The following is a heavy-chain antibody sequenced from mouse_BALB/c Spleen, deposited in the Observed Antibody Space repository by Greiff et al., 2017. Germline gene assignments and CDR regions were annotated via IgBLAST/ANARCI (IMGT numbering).Heavy chain of an antibody. V-gene: IGHV1-69*02. CDR3: AREDY. CDR1: GYTFTSYW. CDR2: IDPSDSET. J-gene: IGHJ2*01. Sequence: QVQLQQPGAELVKPGAPVKLSCKASGYTFTSYWMNWVKQRPGRGLEWIGRIDPSDSETHYNQKFKDKATLTVDKSSSTAYIQLSSLTSEDSAVYYCAREDYWGQGTTLTVSS.